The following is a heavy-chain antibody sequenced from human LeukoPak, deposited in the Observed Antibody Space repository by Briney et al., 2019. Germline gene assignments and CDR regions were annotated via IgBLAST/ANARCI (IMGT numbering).Heavy chain of an antibody. V-gene: IGHV4-31*03. D-gene: IGHD6-19*01. Sequence: PSQTLSLTCTVSGGSISSGGYYWSWLRQHPGKGLEWIGYIYYSGSTYYNPSLKSRVTISVDTSKNQFSLKLSSVTAADTAVYYCARQWQRGNWFDPWGQGTLVTVSS. CDR3: ARQWQRGNWFDP. J-gene: IGHJ5*02. CDR2: IYYSGST. CDR1: GGSISSGGYY.